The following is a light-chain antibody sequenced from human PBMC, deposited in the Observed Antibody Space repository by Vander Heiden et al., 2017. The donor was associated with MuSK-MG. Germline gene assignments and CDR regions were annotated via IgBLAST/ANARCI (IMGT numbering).Light chain of an antibody. Sequence: DVHMTQSPSSLSASVGDTVTITCRASQVIGNYLAWYQHKAGKSPKLLMSAASTLQSGVPSRFSGSGSGRDFSLTIRGLQSEDVATYYCQMYDSAPYSFGQGTRLEIK. CDR3: QMYDSAPYS. CDR2: AAS. V-gene: IGKV1-27*01. CDR1: QVIGNY. J-gene: IGKJ5*01.